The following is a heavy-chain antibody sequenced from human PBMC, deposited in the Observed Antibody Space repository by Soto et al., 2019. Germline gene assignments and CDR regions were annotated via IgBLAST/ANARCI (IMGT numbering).Heavy chain of an antibody. V-gene: IGHV4-59*01. CDR1: YGSINNYY. CDR2: IHYSGST. D-gene: IGHD3-22*01. CDR3: ARGAHCTSVACHGYPNNWFDR. Sequence: SETLSLTCTVSYGSINNYYWSWIRQPPGKGLEWIGHIHYSGSTNYSPSLKGRVTISLDKSKDQVSLKLTSVIAADTAVYYCARGAHCTSVACHGYPNNWFDRWGQGALVTVSS. J-gene: IGHJ5*02.